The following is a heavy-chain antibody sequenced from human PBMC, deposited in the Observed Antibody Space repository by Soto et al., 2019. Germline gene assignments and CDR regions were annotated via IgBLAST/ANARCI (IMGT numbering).Heavy chain of an antibody. CDR2: IYRSGST. CDR1: SGSISNDNW. V-gene: IGHV4-4*02. J-gene: IGHJ6*02. CDR3: STNSYYSLGV. Sequence: QVQLQESGPGLVKPSGTLSLTCAVSSGSISNDNWWNWVRQPPGKGLEWIGEIYRSGSTNYNPSLNSRVTISLDQSTTQFSLQLSSVTAADTAVYYCSTNSYYSLGVWGQGTTVTVSS.